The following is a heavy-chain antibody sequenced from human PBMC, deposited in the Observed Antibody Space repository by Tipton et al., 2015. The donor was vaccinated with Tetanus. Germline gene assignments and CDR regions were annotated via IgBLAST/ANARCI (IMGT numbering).Heavy chain of an antibody. D-gene: IGHD3-16*01. J-gene: IGHJ5*02. Sequence: GLVKPSETLTLTCAVSGRFLSGSTYYWGWIRQPPGKGLEWIGGFYYSGSSYYNSSLKSRVTISVDTSNNHFSLRLSSVTAADTAVYYCARDQGGGRVARLNWFGPWGQGTLVTVSS. CDR2: FYYSGSS. CDR1: GRFLSGSTYY. CDR3: ARDQGGGRVARLNWFGP. V-gene: IGHV4-39*02.